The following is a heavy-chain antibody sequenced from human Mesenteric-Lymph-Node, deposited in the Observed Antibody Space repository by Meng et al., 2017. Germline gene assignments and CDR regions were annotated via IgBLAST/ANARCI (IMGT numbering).Heavy chain of an antibody. CDR1: DGSIIKYY. D-gene: IGHD3-10*01. J-gene: IGHJ4*02. V-gene: IGHV4-4*07. Sequence: SETLSLTCTVPDGSIIKYYWSWIRQPAGKGLEWIGRVYSGGSNNYDPSLSRRVTMSADTSKNQFSLRLTSVTAADTGVYYCARIRWELGWSFDSWGQGTRVTGSS. CDR3: ARIRWELGWSFDS. CDR2: VYSGGSN.